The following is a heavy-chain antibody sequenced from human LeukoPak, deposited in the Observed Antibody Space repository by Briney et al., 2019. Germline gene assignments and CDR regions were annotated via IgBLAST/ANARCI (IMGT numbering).Heavy chain of an antibody. CDR1: GYTFTSYA. D-gene: IGHD6-13*01. V-gene: IGHV7-4-1*02. CDR2: VNTNTGNP. J-gene: IGHJ4*02. CDR3: ARTRGGQQLVPFDC. Sequence: ASVKVSCKTSGYTFTSYAMNWVRQAPGQGLEWMGWVNTNTGNPTYAQGFTGRFVFSLDTSVSTAYLQISSLKAEDTAVYYCARTRGGQQLVPFDCWGQGTLVTVSS.